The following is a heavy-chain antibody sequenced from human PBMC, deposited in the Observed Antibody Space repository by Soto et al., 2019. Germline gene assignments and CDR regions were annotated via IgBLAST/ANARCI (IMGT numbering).Heavy chain of an antibody. Sequence: QVQLVQSGAEVKKPGASVRVSCKTSGYTFKNYGIIWVRQAPGQGLEWMGWISGYNGNTKYPQKFQGRVTLTTDTSTSTGYMELRGLRSADTAVYYCARPFYGDHGIVDYWGQGTLVTVSS. V-gene: IGHV1-18*01. CDR3: ARPFYGDHGIVDY. J-gene: IGHJ4*02. D-gene: IGHD4-17*01. CDR1: GYTFKNYG. CDR2: ISGYNGNT.